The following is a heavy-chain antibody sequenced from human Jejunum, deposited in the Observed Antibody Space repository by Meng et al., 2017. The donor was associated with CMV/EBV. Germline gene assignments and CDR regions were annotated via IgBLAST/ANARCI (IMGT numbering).Heavy chain of an antibody. CDR2: IYSGGST. CDR1: GFTVSSKY. CDR3: AESLKITN. J-gene: IGHJ4*02. D-gene: IGHD3-16*01. Sequence: EVELGECGGGLVQPGGSLRLSCAASGFTVSSKYMSWVRQAPGKGLEWVSVIYSGGSTYYADSVKGRVIISRDSSKNTVYLQMNSLRAEDTAVYYCAESLKITNWGQGTLVTVSS. V-gene: IGHV3-66*01.